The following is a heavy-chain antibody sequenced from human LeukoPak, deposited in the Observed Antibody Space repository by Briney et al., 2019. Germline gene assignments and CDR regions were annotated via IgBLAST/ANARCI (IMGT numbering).Heavy chain of an antibody. D-gene: IGHD1-7*01. CDR3: ARELHGTPGYGMDV. CDR1: GFTFDDYA. Sequence: GGSLRLSCATSGFTFDDYAMHWVRQPPGKGLEWVSGISWNSGIIGYADSVKGRFTISRDNAKNSLYLQMNSLRAEDTALYYCARELHGTPGYGMDVWGQGTTVTVSS. J-gene: IGHJ6*02. V-gene: IGHV3-9*01. CDR2: ISWNSGII.